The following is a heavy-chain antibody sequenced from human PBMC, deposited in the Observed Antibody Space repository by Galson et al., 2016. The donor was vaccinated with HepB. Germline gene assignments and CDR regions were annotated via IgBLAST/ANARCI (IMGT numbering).Heavy chain of an antibody. V-gene: IGHV3-23*01. Sequence: SLRLSCAASAFTLRSHAMTWVRQAPGKGLEWVSSLASDGSTYYADSVKGRLPISRDNSKNTLYLQLNSLRAADTAVYYCAKECRGGSCYPPETEGWGQGTLVTVSS. CDR1: AFTLRSHA. J-gene: IGHJ4*02. D-gene: IGHD2-15*01. CDR3: AKECRGGSCYPPETEG. CDR2: LASDGST.